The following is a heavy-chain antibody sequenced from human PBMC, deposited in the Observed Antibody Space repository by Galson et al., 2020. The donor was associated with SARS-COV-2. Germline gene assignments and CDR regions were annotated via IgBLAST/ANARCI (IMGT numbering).Heavy chain of an antibody. CDR3: ARGQYSSSWRDYYYYYMDV. D-gene: IGHD6-13*01. CDR1: GFTFSRYW. J-gene: IGHJ6*03. CDR2: IKQDGSEK. V-gene: IGHV3-7*01. Sequence: GESLKISCAASGFTFSRYWMRWVRQAPGKGLEWVANIKQDGSEKYYVDSVKGRFTISRDNAKNSLYLQMNSLRAEDTAVYYCARGQYSSSWRDYYYYYMDVWGKGTTVTVSS.